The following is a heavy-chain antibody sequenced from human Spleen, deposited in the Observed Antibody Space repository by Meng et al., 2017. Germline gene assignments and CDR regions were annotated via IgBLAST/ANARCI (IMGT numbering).Heavy chain of an antibody. CDR2: ISSSSDYI. V-gene: IGHV3-21*01. D-gene: IGHD3-22*01. Sequence: GESLKISCAASGFTFSAYSMNWVRHAPGKGLEWVASISSSSDYIYYADSLKGRFTISRDNARNTLYLQMNSLRVEDTAVYYCAKVGYYDSSNYYAYFQHWGQGTLVTVSS. J-gene: IGHJ1*01. CDR3: AKVGYYDSSNYYAYFQH. CDR1: GFTFSAYS.